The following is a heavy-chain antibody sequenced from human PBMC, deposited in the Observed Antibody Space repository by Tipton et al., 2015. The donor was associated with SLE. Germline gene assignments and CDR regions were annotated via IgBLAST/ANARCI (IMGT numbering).Heavy chain of an antibody. V-gene: IGHV4-59*01. CDR1: GGSFNGYY. CDR2: IYYSGST. Sequence: LRLSCAVYGGSFNGYYWSWIRQPPGKGLEWIGYIYYSGSTNYNPSLKSRVTISVDTSKNQFSLKLSSVTAADTAVYYCARDLRSGGYYYYYYMDVWGKGTTVTVSS. CDR3: ARDLRSGGYYYYYYMDV. D-gene: IGHD1-14*01. J-gene: IGHJ6*03.